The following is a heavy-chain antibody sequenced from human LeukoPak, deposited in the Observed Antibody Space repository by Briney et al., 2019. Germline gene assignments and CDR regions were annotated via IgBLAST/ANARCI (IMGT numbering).Heavy chain of an antibody. CDR2: INHSGST. Sequence: SETLSLTCAVYGGSFSGYYWSWIRQPPGKGLEWIGEINHSGSTNYNPSLKSRVTISVDTSKNQFSLKLSSVTAADTAVYYCARETGPRTYYYDSSGYYRDAFDIWGQGTMVTVSS. D-gene: IGHD3-22*01. J-gene: IGHJ3*02. V-gene: IGHV4-34*01. CDR1: GGSFSGYY. CDR3: ARETGPRTYYYDSSGYYRDAFDI.